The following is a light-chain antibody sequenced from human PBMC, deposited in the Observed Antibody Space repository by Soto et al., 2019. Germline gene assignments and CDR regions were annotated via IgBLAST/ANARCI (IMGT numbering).Light chain of an antibody. CDR1: QSINNW. CDR3: QQYNSYPT. V-gene: IGKV1-5*01. CDR2: DAS. J-gene: IGKJ1*01. Sequence: DLRLTHSPSTLSAYVADRVTITCRASQSINNWLAWYQQKPGKAPKLLIYDASSLESGVPSRFSGSGSGTEFTLTISSLQPDDFATYYCQQYNSYPTFGQGTKVDI.